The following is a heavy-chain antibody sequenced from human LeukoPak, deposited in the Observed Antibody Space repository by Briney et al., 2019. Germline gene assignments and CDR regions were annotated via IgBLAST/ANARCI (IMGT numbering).Heavy chain of an antibody. D-gene: IGHD5-24*01. CDR2: INPNSGGT. CDR3: AASSPRADY. Sequence: ASVKVSCKASGYTFTGYYMHWVRQAPGQGLEWMGWINPNSGGTNYARKFQERVTITRDMSTSTAYMELSSLRSEDTAVYYCAASSPRADYWGQGTLVTVSS. V-gene: IGHV1-2*02. J-gene: IGHJ4*02. CDR1: GYTFTGYY.